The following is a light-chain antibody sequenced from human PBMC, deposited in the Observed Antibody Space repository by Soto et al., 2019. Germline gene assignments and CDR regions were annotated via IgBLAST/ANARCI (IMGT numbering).Light chain of an antibody. CDR3: QHRNNWPWT. CDR1: QSVGRY. J-gene: IGKJ1*01. Sequence: EIVLTQSPAILSLSPGERATLSCRASQSVGRYLVWYQQKPGQAPSLLIYDASNRATGVPARFSGSGSGTDFTLTISGLESEDFAVYYCQHRNNWPWTLGQGTRVEIK. CDR2: DAS. V-gene: IGKV3-11*01.